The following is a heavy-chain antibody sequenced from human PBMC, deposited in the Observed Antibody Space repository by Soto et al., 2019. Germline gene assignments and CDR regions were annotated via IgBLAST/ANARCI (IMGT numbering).Heavy chain of an antibody. J-gene: IGHJ4*02. Sequence: PSETLSLTCTVSGGSISGYYWSWIRQPPGKGLEYIGYIYYTGSTNYNPSLKSRVTISLDTSKNQFSLKLSSVTAADTAVYYCARGHSSGWWGLDSWGQGTLVTVSS. CDR2: IYYTGST. V-gene: IGHV4-59*01. CDR1: GGSISGYY. D-gene: IGHD6-19*01. CDR3: ARGHSSGWWGLDS.